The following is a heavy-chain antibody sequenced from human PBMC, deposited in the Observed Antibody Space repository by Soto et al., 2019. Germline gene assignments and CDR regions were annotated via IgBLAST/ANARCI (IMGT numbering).Heavy chain of an antibody. CDR1: GGSISSSSYY. Sequence: SETLSLTCTVSGGSISSSSYYWGWIRQPPGKGLEWIGSIYYSGSTYYNPSLKSRVTISVDTSKNQFSLKLSSVTAADTAVYYCASQNHFSGYCSGGSCYHDYWGQGTLVTVSS. D-gene: IGHD2-15*01. CDR3: ASQNHFSGYCSGGSCYHDY. V-gene: IGHV4-39*01. J-gene: IGHJ4*02. CDR2: IYYSGST.